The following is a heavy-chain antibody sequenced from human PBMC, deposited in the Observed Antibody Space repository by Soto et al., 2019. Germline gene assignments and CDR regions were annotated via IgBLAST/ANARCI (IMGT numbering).Heavy chain of an antibody. D-gene: IGHD3-22*01. V-gene: IGHV4-34*01. J-gene: IGHJ4*02. Sequence: SETLSLTCAVYGGSFSGYYWSWIRQPPGKGLEWIGEINHSGSTNYNPSLKSRVTISVDTSKNQFSLKLSSVTAADTAVYYCARGRVRTYYYDSSGYNFVYWGQGTLVTVSS. CDR2: INHSGST. CDR1: GGSFSGYY. CDR3: ARGRVRTYYYDSSGYNFVY.